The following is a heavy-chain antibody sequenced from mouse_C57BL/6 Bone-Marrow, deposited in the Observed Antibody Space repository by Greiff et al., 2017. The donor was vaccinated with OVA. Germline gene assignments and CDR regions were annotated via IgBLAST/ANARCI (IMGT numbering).Heavy chain of an antibody. CDR2: IWSGGST. D-gene: IGHD2-4*01. V-gene: IGHV2-2*01. J-gene: IGHJ1*03. CDR1: GFSLTSYG. CDR3: ARKGDYDDFDV. Sequence: VHLVESGPGLVQPSQSLSITCTVSGFSLTSYGVHWVRQSPGKGLEWLGVIWSGGSTDYNAAFISRLSISKDNSKSQVFFKMNSLQADDTAIYYCARKGDYDDFDVWGTGTTVTVSS.